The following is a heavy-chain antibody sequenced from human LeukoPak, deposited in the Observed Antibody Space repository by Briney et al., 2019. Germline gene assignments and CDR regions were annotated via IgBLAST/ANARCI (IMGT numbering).Heavy chain of an antibody. CDR1: VFTFSSYG. CDR2: IWYDGSNK. J-gene: IGHJ6*02. D-gene: IGHD6-19*01. Sequence: GGSLRLSCAASVFTFSSYGMHWVRQAPGKGLEGVAVIWYDGSNKYYADSVKGRFTISRDNSKNTLYLQMNSLRAEDTAVYYCARDYSSGWSFVTYYYYGMDVWGQGTTVTVSS. CDR3: ARDYSSGWSFVTYYYYGMDV. V-gene: IGHV3-33*01.